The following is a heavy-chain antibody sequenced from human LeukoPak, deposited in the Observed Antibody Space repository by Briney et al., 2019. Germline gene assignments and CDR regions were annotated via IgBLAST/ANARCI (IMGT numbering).Heavy chain of an antibody. CDR2: IKQDGSDR. Sequence: XGSLRLSCVASGFTFSNYWMSWVRQAPGKGLEWVANIKQDGSDRYYVDSVKGRFTISRDNSKNTLYLQMNSLRAEDTAVYYCARGVDYYENSGTIDYWGQGTLVTVSS. J-gene: IGHJ4*02. V-gene: IGHV3-7*01. CDR3: ARGVDYYENSGTIDY. D-gene: IGHD3-22*01. CDR1: GFTFSNYW.